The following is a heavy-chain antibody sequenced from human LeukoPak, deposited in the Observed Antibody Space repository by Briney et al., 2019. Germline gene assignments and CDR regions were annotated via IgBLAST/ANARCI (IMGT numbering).Heavy chain of an antibody. Sequence: GGSLRLSCAASGFTFSSYWMSWVRQAPGKGLEWVANIKQDGSEKYYVDSVKGRFTISRDNAKNSLYLQMNSLRAEDTAVYYCARDLGIAVALDAFDIWGQGTMVTVSS. V-gene: IGHV3-7*01. J-gene: IGHJ3*02. CDR2: IKQDGSEK. CDR3: ARDLGIAVALDAFDI. CDR1: GFTFSSYW. D-gene: IGHD6-19*01.